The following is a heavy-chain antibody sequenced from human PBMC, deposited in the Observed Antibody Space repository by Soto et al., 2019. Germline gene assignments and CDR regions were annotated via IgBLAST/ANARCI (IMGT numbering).Heavy chain of an antibody. CDR2: IRSKANSYAT. J-gene: IGHJ4*02. CDR3: TRAHYYDSSGYQDD. CDR1: GFTFSGSA. Sequence: EVQLVESGGGLVQPGGSLKLSCAASGFTFSGSAMHWVRQASGKGLEWVGRIRSKANSYATAYAASVKGRFTISRDDSKNTAYLQMNSLKTEDTAVYYGTRAHYYDSSGYQDDWGQGTLVTVSS. V-gene: IGHV3-73*02. D-gene: IGHD3-22*01.